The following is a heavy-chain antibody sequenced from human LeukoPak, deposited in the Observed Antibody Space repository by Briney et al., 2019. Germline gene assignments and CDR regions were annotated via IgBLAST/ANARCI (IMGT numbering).Heavy chain of an antibody. J-gene: IGHJ3*02. Sequence: SETLSLTCTVSGGSISSHYWSWIRQPPEKGLEWIGYIYYSGSTNYNPSLKSRVTISVDTSKNQFSLKLSSVTAADTAVYYCARHGWTSGYCGGGRCPGAFDIWGQGTMVAVSS. CDR1: GGSISSHY. CDR2: IYYSGST. D-gene: IGHD2-15*01. V-gene: IGHV4-59*08. CDR3: ARHGWTSGYCGGGRCPGAFDI.